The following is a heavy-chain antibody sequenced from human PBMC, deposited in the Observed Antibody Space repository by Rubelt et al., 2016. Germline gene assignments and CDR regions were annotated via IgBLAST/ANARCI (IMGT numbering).Heavy chain of an antibody. V-gene: IGHV1-2*02. CDR2: INPNSGGT. CDR3: ARDLYKGPRWLVAY. CDR1: GYTFTGYY. J-gene: IGHJ4*02. D-gene: IGHD6-19*01. Sequence: QVQLVQSGAEVKKPGASVKVSCKASGYTFTGYYMHWVRQAPGQGLEWMGWINPNSGGTNYAPKFNGRVTMTRDTSISTAYMELSRLRSDDTAVYYCARDLYKGPRWLVAYWGQGTLVTVSS.